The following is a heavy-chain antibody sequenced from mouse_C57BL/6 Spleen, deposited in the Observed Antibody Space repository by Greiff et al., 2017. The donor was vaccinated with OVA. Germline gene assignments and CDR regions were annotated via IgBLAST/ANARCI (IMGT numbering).Heavy chain of an antibody. Sequence: VQLQQSGAELARPGASVKLSCTASGFNIKDDYMHWVKQRPEQGLEWIGWIDPENGDTEYASKFQGKATITADTSSNTAYLHLSSLTSEDTAVYYCTTGGCYYWYFDVWGTGTTVTVSS. V-gene: IGHV14-4*01. CDR3: TTGGCYYWYFDV. CDR1: GFNIKDDY. J-gene: IGHJ1*03. CDR2: IDPENGDT.